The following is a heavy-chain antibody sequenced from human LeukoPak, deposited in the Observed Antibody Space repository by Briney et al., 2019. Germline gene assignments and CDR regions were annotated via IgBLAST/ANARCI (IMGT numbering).Heavy chain of an antibody. CDR2: INPSGGST. V-gene: IGHV1-46*01. J-gene: IGHJ4*02. D-gene: IGHD6-6*01. Sequence: ASVKVSCKASGYTFTSYGISWVRQAPGQGLEWMGIINPSGGSTSYAQKFQGRVTMTRDTSTSTVYMELSSLRSEDTAVYYCARESSSSAGGFDYWGQGTLVTVSS. CDR1: GYTFTSYG. CDR3: ARESSSSAGGFDY.